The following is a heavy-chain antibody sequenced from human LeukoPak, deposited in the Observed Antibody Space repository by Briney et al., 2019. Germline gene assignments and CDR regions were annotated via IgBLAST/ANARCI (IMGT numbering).Heavy chain of an antibody. CDR3: ARGPLQFYYYYGMDV. J-gene: IGHJ6*02. CDR2: ISAYNGNT. Sequence: ASVKVSCTASGYTFTSYGISWVRQAPGQGLEWMGWISAYNGNTNYAQKLQGRVTMTTDTSTSTAYMELRSLRSDDTAVYYCARGPLQFYYYYGMDVWGQGTTVTVSS. D-gene: IGHD4-11*01. CDR1: GYTFTSYG. V-gene: IGHV1-18*01.